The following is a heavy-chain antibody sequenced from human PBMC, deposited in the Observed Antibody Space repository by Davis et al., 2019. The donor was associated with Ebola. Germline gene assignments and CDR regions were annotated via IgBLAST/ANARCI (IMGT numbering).Heavy chain of an antibody. V-gene: IGHV3-30*04. CDR2: VSHSERET. Sequence: GESLKTPRVSPGFTFRNSAMHWVRQAPGKGLEWVAVVSHSERETFYADSVKGRFTISRDNSENVLYLQMNSLRAEDTAVYYCEGGPYYGMDVWGQGTTVTVSS. CDR1: GFTFRNSA. CDR3: EGGPYYGMDV. D-gene: IGHD3-16*01. J-gene: IGHJ6*02.